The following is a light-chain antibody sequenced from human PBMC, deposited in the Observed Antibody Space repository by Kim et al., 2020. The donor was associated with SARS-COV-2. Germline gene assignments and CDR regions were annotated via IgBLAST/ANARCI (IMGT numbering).Light chain of an antibody. CDR1: QTIAGNF. CDR3: QQYGNLPPWT. V-gene: IGKV3-20*01. Sequence: PGERATLSCRASQTIAGNFLAWYHQKPGQAPRLLIYGASTRATDIPDRFSGSGSGTDFTLTIGRLEPEGFAVYCCQQYGNLPPWTFGQGTKL. J-gene: IGKJ1*01. CDR2: GAS.